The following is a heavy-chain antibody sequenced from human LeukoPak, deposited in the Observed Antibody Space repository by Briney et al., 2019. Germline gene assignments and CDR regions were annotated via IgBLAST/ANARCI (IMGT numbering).Heavy chain of an antibody. V-gene: IGHV4-30-2*01. J-gene: IGHJ5*02. D-gene: IGHD3-10*01. CDR3: ARGFFLRENPGSWFDP. Sequence: SETLSLTCAVSGGSISSGDYSWNWIRQPPGKGLEWIGYIYHTGHTFYNPSLKSRVTMSVDRSNNQFSLRLTSVTAADTAVYDCARGFFLRENPGSWFDPWGQGTLVTVSP. CDR1: GGSISSGDYS. CDR2: IYHTGHT.